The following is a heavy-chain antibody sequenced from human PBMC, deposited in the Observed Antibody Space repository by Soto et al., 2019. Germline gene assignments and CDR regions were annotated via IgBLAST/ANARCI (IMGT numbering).Heavy chain of an antibody. Sequence: WTWIRQHPGSGLEWIGYIYYSGSTFYSPSLKSRAIISVDTSRNQFSLRLSSVTAAYTAVYYCARGELWWDYWGQGTLVTVSS. J-gene: IGHJ4*02. CDR2: IYYSGST. CDR3: ARGELWWDY. V-gene: IGHV4-31*02. D-gene: IGHD2-21*01.